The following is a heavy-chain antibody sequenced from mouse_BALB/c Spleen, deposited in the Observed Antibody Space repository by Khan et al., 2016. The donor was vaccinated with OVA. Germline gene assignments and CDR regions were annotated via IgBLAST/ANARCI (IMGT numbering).Heavy chain of an antibody. V-gene: IGHV1-76*01. CDR3: AREEDLDHFDE. Sequence: QVQLKQSGAELVRPGASVKLSCKTSGFIFTSYWIHWVKQRPGQGLEWIARIYPGTDNTYYNEKFKDKATLTADKSSSTAYMQLSSLKSEDSDVYFGAREEDLDHFDEWGQGTTLTVSS. J-gene: IGHJ2*01. CDR2: IYPGTDNT. CDR1: GFIFTSYW.